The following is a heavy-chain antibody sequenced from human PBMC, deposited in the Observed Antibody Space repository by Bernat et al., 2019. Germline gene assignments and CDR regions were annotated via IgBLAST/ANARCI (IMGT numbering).Heavy chain of an antibody. CDR3: ARHLGIVVVPAATNDAFDI. J-gene: IGHJ3*02. CDR1: GYSFTSYW. CDR2: IDPSDSYT. V-gene: IGHV5-10-1*03. D-gene: IGHD2-2*01. Sequence: EVQLVQSGAEVKKPGESLRISCKGSGYSFTSYWISWVRQMTGKGLEWMGRIDPSDSYTNYSPAFQGHVTISADKAISTAYLQWSSLKASDTAMYYCARHLGIVVVPAATNDAFDIWGQGTMVTVSS.